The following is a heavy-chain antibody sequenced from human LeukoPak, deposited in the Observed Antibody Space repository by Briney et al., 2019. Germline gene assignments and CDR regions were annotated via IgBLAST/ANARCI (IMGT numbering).Heavy chain of an antibody. CDR1: GFTFSSYA. Sequence: GGSLRLSCAASGFTFSSYAMSWVRQAPGKGLEWVSAISGSGGSTYYADSVMGRFTISRDNSKNTLYLQMNSLRAEDTAVYYCAKGISYGDYVLSSISWGQGTLVTVSS. V-gene: IGHV3-23*01. D-gene: IGHD4-17*01. CDR3: AKGISYGDYVLSSIS. CDR2: ISGSGGST. J-gene: IGHJ4*02.